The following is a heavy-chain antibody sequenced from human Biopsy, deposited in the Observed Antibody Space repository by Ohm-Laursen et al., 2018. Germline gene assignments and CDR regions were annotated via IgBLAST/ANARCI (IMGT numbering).Heavy chain of an antibody. Sequence: SETLSLTCTVSGDSISSYYWSWIRQPPGQGLQRIGYVYYTGSTDYNPSLQSRVTISVDTSKNHFSLRLRSVTPADTAIYYCARDRGYYSDRTVPGYFDLWGRDTLVTVSS. D-gene: IGHD3-22*01. CDR1: GDSISSYY. J-gene: IGHJ2*01. CDR3: ARDRGYYSDRTVPGYFDL. V-gene: IGHV4-59*01. CDR2: VYYTGST.